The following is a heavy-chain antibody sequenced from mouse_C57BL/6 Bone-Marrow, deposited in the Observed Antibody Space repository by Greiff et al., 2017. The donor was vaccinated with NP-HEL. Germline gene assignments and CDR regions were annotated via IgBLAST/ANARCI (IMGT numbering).Heavy chain of an antibody. CDR3: ARYYGSRMDY. J-gene: IGHJ4*01. CDR1: GYTFTSYW. V-gene: IGHV1-69*01. D-gene: IGHD1-1*01. Sequence: QVQLQQPGAELVMPGASVKLSCKASGYTFTSYWMHWVKQRPGQGLEWIGEIDPSDSYTNYNQKFKGKSTLTVDKSSSTAYMQLSSLTSEDSAVYCCARYYGSRMDYWGQGTSVTVSS. CDR2: IDPSDSYT.